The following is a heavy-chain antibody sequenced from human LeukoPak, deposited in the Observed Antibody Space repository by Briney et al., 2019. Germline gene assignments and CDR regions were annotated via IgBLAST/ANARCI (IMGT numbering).Heavy chain of an antibody. CDR3: ARADYDSSGYYYSNWFDP. CDR2: INHSGST. D-gene: IGHD3-22*01. J-gene: IGHJ5*02. CDR1: GGSISSYY. V-gene: IGHV4-34*01. Sequence: SETLSLTCTVSGGSISSYYWSWIRQPPGKGLEWIGEINHSGSTNYNPSLKSRVTISVDTSKNQFSLKLSSVTAADTAVYYCARADYDSSGYYYSNWFDPWGQGTLVTVSS.